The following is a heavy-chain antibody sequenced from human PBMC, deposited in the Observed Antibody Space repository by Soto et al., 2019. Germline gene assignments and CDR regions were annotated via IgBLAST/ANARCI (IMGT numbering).Heavy chain of an antibody. CDR3: ARDREDAFDI. CDR2: IYYSGST. J-gene: IGHJ3*02. Sequence: SETLSLTCTVSGGSISSYYWSWIRQPPGKGLEWIGYIYYSGSTNCNPSLKSRVTISVDTSKNQFSLKLSSVTAAGTAVYYCARDREDAFDIWGQGTMVTVSS. V-gene: IGHV4-59*01. CDR1: GGSISSYY.